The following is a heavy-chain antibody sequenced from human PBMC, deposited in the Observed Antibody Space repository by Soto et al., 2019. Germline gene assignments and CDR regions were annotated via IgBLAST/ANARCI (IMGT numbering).Heavy chain of an antibody. Sequence: PSETLSLTCAVSGGSISSGGYSWSWIRQPPGKGLEWIGYIYHSGSTYYNPSLKSRVTISVDRSKNQFSLKLSSVTAADTAVYYCARGGAAAGNYYYYYGMVVWGQGTTVTVSS. CDR2: IYHSGST. CDR3: ARGGAAAGNYYYYYGMVV. CDR1: GGSISSGGYS. J-gene: IGHJ6*02. D-gene: IGHD6-13*01. V-gene: IGHV4-30-2*01.